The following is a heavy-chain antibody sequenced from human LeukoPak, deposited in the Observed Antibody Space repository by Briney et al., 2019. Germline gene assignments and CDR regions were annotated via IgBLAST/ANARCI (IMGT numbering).Heavy chain of an antibody. D-gene: IGHD6-19*01. V-gene: IGHV1-24*01. CDR3: ATGEQQWLPGNFDY. Sequence: ASVKVSCKVSGYTLTELSMHWVRQAPGKGLEWMGGFDPEDGETIYAQKFQGRVTMTEDTSTDTAYMKLSSLRSEDTAVYYCATGEQQWLPGNFDYWGQGTLVTVSS. CDR1: GYTLTELS. CDR2: FDPEDGET. J-gene: IGHJ4*02.